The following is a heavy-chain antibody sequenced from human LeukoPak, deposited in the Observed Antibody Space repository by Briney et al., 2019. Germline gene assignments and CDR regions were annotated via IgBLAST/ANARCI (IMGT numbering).Heavy chain of an antibody. D-gene: IGHD2-15*01. J-gene: IGHJ5*02. V-gene: IGHV4-4*07. CDR2: IYTSGST. CDR3: ARDSCSGGSCYMYNWFDP. CDR1: GGSISSYY. Sequence: SETLSLTCTVSGGSISSYYWSWVRQPAGKGLEWVGRIYTSGSTNYNTSLKSRVTMSVDTSKNQFSLKLSSVTAADTAVYYCARDSCSGGSCYMYNWFDPWGQGTLVTVSS.